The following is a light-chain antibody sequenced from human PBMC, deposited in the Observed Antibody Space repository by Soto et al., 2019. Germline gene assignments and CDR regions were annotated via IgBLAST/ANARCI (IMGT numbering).Light chain of an antibody. CDR3: QQYGSSPRT. V-gene: IGKV3-20*01. CDR2: DAS. J-gene: IGKJ1*01. Sequence: IVLTQSPGTLSLSPGERATLSCRASQSVTSSYLAWYQLKPGQAPRLLIYDASSRATGIPDRFSGSGSGTDFTLTISRLDPEDFAVYFCQQYGSSPRTFGQGTKVDI. CDR1: QSVTSSY.